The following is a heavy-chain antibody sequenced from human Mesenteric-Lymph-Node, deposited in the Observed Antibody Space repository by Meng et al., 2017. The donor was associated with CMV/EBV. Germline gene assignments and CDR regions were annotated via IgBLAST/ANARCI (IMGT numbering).Heavy chain of an antibody. CDR3: ARDPGTGGNYFDY. V-gene: IGHV1-2*06. D-gene: IGHD3-16*01. J-gene: IGHJ4*02. CDR2: INPHSGDT. Sequence: CKASGYTFTSHDLHWVRQAPGQGLEWMGRINPHSGDTNFAQRFQGRVTMTRDTTISTAYMELSRLRSDDTAVYYCARDPGTGGNYFDYWGQGTLVTVSS. CDR1: GYTFTSHD.